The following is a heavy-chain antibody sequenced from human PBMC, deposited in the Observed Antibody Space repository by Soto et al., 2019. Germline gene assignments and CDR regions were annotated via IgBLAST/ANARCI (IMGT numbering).Heavy chain of an antibody. J-gene: IGHJ6*02. D-gene: IGHD2-8*01. CDR2: IIPIFGTA. CDR1: GGTFSSYA. Sequence: ASVKVSCKASGGTFSSYAISWVRQAPGQGLEWMGGIIPIFGTANYAQKFQGRVTITADESTSTAYMELSSLRSEDTAVYYCARDEDCTNGVCYTPSSYYGTDVRRHGTPVTVYS. V-gene: IGHV1-69*13. CDR3: ARDEDCTNGVCYTPSSYYGTDV.